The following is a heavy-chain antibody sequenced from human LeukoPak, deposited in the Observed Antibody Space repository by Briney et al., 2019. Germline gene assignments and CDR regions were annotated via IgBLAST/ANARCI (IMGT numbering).Heavy chain of an antibody. CDR1: GFTFSSYA. J-gene: IGHJ5*02. CDR3: ARRRPTMIVVVITRKGGFDP. Sequence: PGGSLRLSCAASGFTFSSYAMSWIRQPPGKGLEWIGEINHSGSTNYNPSLKSRVTISVDTSKNQFSLKLSSVTAADTAVYYCARRRPTMIVVVITRKGGFDPWGQGTLVTVSS. V-gene: IGHV4-34*01. D-gene: IGHD3-22*01. CDR2: INHSGST.